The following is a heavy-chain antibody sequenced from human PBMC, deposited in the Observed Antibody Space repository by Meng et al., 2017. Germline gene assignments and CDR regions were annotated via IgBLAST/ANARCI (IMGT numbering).Heavy chain of an antibody. CDR1: GYTFTGYY. CDR3: ARSSYSWRFDY. Sequence: SVKVSCKASGYTFTGYYMHWVRQAPGQGLEWMGGIIPIFGTANYAQKFQGRVTITADESTSTAYMELSSLRSEDTAVYYCARSSYSWRFDYWGQGTLVTVSS. V-gene: IGHV1-69*13. J-gene: IGHJ4*02. CDR2: IIPIFGTA. D-gene: IGHD2-21*01.